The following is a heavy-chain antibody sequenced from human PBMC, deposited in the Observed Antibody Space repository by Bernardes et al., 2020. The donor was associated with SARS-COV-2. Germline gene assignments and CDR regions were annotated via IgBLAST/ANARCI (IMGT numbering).Heavy chain of an antibody. V-gene: IGHV3-11*01. D-gene: IGHD3-22*01. CDR3: ASTYYYDSSGYYRPLDYFDY. CDR1: GFTFSDYY. CDR2: ISSSGSTI. Sequence: GGSLRLSCAASGFTFSDYYMSWIRQAPGKGLEWVSYISSSGSTIYYADSVKCRFTISRDNAKNSLYLQMNSLRAEDTAVYYCASTYYYDSSGYYRPLDYFDYWGQGTLVNVSS. J-gene: IGHJ4*02.